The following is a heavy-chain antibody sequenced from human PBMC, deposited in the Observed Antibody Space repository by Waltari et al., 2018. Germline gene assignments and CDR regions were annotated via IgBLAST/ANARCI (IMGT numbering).Heavy chain of an antibody. CDR3: TRGHDYYGSGSPGD. Sequence: EVQLVESGGGLVQPGRSLRLSCTASGFTFGDYAMSWVRQAPGKGLEWVGFIRSKAYGGTTEYAESVKGRFANSRDDSKSMAYLQMNSLKTEDTAVYYCTRGHDYYGSGSPGDWGQGTLVTVSS. CDR1: GFTFGDYA. CDR2: IRSKAYGGTT. D-gene: IGHD3-10*01. V-gene: IGHV3-49*04. J-gene: IGHJ4*02.